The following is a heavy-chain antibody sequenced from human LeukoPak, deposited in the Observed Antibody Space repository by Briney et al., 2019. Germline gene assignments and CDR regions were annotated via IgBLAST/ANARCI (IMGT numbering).Heavy chain of an antibody. CDR1: GYTFTSYG. Sequence: ASVKVSCKASGYTFTSYGISWVRQAPGQGLEWMGWISAYNGNTNYAQKLQGRATMTTDTSTSTAYMELRGLRSDDTAVYYCARDTVVTAIICYYYYMGVWGKGTTVTVSS. CDR3: ARDTVVTAIICYYYYMGV. J-gene: IGHJ6*03. V-gene: IGHV1-18*01. D-gene: IGHD2-21*02. CDR2: ISAYNGNT.